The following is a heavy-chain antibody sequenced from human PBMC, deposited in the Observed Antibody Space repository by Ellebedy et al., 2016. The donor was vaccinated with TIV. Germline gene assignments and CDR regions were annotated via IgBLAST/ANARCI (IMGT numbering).Heavy chain of an antibody. Sequence: GSLRLXXTVSGGSISSSSYYWGWIRQPPGKGLEWIGSIYYSGSTYYNPSLKSRVTISVDTSKNQFSLKLSSVTAADTAVYYCARVSGTDPWGQGTLVTVSS. CDR2: IYYSGST. V-gene: IGHV4-39*07. CDR1: GGSISSSSYY. J-gene: IGHJ5*02. D-gene: IGHD3-10*01. CDR3: ARVSGTDP.